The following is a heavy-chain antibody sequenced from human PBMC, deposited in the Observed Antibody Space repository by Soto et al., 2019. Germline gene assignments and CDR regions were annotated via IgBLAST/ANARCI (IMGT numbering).Heavy chain of an antibody. J-gene: IGHJ6*02. CDR2: IYHSGST. D-gene: IGHD2-2*01. V-gene: IGHV4-38-2*02. CDR1: GYSISSGYY. CDR3: ARQSPGGIVVVPAAIYYGMDV. Sequence: SETLSLTCTVSGYSISSGYYWGWIRQPPGKGLEWIGSIYHSGSTYYNPSLKSRVTISVDTSKNQFSLKLSSVTAADTAVYYCARQSPGGIVVVPAAIYYGMDVWGQGTTVTVSS.